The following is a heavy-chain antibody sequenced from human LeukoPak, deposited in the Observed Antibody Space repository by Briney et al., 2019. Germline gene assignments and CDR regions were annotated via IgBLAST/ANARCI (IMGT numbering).Heavy chain of an antibody. V-gene: IGHV4-4*02. CDR2: ISHGGTT. D-gene: IGHD2/OR15-2a*01. Sequence: GSLRLSCAASGFTFSSYAMSWVRQAPGKGLEWIGEISHGGTTNYNPSLRSRVAMSLDRANNQFSLSLTSVTAADTAVYYCTRENRPFCPFAHWGQGVLVTVSS. CDR3: TRENRPFCPFAH. CDR1: GFTFSSYAM. J-gene: IGHJ4*02.